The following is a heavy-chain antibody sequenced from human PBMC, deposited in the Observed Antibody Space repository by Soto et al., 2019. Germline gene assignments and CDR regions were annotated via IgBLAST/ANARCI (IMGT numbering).Heavy chain of an antibody. D-gene: IGHD2-15*01. J-gene: IGHJ4*02. Sequence: PVGSLRLSCAASGFTFSSYAMSWVRQAPGKGLEWVSAISGSGGSTYYADSVKGRFTISRDNSKNTLYLQMNSLRAEDTAVYYCAKDRCSGGSCYVFDYWGQGTLVTVSS. V-gene: IGHV3-23*01. CDR3: AKDRCSGGSCYVFDY. CDR1: GFTFSSYA. CDR2: ISGSGGST.